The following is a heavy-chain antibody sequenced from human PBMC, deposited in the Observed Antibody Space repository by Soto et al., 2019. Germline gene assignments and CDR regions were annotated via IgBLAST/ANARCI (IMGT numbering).Heavy chain of an antibody. D-gene: IGHD1-1*01. Sequence: GGSLRLSSGASGLTVSGKKYVAWVRQAPGKGLEWVSALYDVDGSFYSDSVKGRFTTSSDSSKTTVYLQMNDLRPADTAVYYCATWHEREHAYDVWGQGTTVTVSS. CDR1: GLTVSGKKY. CDR2: LYDVDGS. V-gene: IGHV3-53*01. CDR3: ATWHEREHAYDV. J-gene: IGHJ3*01.